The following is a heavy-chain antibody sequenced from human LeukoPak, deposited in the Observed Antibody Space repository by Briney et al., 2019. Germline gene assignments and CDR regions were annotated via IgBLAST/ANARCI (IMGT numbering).Heavy chain of an antibody. V-gene: IGHV4-59*01. Sequence: SETLSLTCTVSGGSISSYYWSWLRQPPGKGLEGIGYIYYSGSTNYNPSLKSRVTISVDTSKNQFSLKLSSVTAADTAVYYCARVDTMVRGVKYDYWGQGTLVTVSS. CDR2: IYYSGST. CDR3: ARVDTMVRGVKYDY. D-gene: IGHD3-10*01. CDR1: GGSISSYY. J-gene: IGHJ4*02.